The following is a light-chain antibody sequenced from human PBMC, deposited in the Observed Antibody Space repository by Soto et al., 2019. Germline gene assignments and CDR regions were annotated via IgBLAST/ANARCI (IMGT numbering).Light chain of an antibody. V-gene: IGLV2-23*03. CDR3: CPYAGSSTFEV. J-gene: IGLJ2*01. CDR1: SSDVGSYNL. CDR2: EGS. Sequence: QSALTQPASVSGSPGQSITISCTGTSSDVGSYNLVSWYQQHPGKAPKLMIYEGSKRPSGVSNRFSGSKSGNTASLTISGLQAEDEADYYCCPYAGSSTFEVFGGGTKVTVL.